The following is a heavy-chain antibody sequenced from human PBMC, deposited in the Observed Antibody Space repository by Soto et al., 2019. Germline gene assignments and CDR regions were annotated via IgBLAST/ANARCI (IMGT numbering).Heavy chain of an antibody. Sequence: SETLSLTCIVSGYSVTSSDYYWSWIRQPPGKGLEWIGSMFYSGLTYYNPSLKSRVTLSVDTSKNQFSVRLNSVTAADTAVYYCAPLSVSLSGPYGIHVRGQGTTVTVSS. CDR2: MFYSGLT. D-gene: IGHD2-15*01. CDR1: GYSVTSSDYY. J-gene: IGHJ6*02. CDR3: APLSVSLSGPYGIHV. V-gene: IGHV4-39*01.